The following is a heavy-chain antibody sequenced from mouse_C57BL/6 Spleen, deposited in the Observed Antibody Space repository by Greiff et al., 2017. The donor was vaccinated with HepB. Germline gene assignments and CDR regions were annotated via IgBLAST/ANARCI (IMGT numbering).Heavy chain of an antibody. V-gene: IGHV1-61*01. Sequence: QVQLQQPGAELVRPGSSVKLSCKASGYTFTSYWMDWVKQRPGQGLEWIGNIYPSDSETHYNQKFKDKATLTVDKSSSTSYMQLSSLTSEDSAVYYCARSRYGSSFHWYFDVWGTGTTVTVSS. CDR2: IYPSDSET. CDR1: GYTFTSYW. D-gene: IGHD1-1*01. J-gene: IGHJ1*03. CDR3: ARSRYGSSFHWYFDV.